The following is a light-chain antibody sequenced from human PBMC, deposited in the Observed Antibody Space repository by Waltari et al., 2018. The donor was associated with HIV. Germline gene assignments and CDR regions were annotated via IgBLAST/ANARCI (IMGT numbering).Light chain of an antibody. CDR2: DDS. CDR3: QVCDTSNDHPYV. Sequence: SSVPPPSPPVSVAPGETAGITCGGKNIGRQGLHWDQQEPGHAPVLVVYDDSGRPSRNPGRFSGSNSGNTATLTISTVEAGDEADYYCQVCDTSNDHPYVFGTGTKVTVL. CDR1: NIGRQG. V-gene: IGLV3-21*02. J-gene: IGLJ1*01.